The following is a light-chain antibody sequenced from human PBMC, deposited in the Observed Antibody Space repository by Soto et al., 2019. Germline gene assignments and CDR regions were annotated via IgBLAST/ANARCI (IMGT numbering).Light chain of an antibody. J-gene: IGKJ2*01. CDR3: QKYDNLPYT. CDR2: DAS. Sequence: DIQMTQSPSSLSASVGDRVTITCQASQDISNYLNWYQQKPGKAPKLLIYDASNLETGVPSRFSGSGTWTDFTFTNSSLQPEDIATYFCQKYDNLPYTFGQGTKLEIK. V-gene: IGKV1-33*01. CDR1: QDISNY.